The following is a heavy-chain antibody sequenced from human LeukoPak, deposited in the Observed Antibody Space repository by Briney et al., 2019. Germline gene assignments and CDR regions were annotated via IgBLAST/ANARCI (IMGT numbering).Heavy chain of an antibody. CDR1: GYSIMSTFC. CDR2: VYHSGST. V-gene: IGHV4-38-2*02. CDR3: ARVSDDEHGGNSGAIYFES. D-gene: IGHD4-23*01. J-gene: IGHJ4*02. Sequence: SETLSLTCSVSGYSIMSTFCWGGIRQSPGKGLEWIANVYHSGSTYSNPSLRSRVTISVDTSKNHFSLKLSSVTAADTAVYYCARVSDDEHGGNSGAIYFESWGQGTVVTVSS.